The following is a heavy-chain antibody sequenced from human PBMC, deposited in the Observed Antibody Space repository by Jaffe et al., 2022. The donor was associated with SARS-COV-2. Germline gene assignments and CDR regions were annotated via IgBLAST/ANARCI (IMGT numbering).Heavy chain of an antibody. D-gene: IGHD3-10*01. CDR1: GFTFSNAW. J-gene: IGHJ4*02. Sequence: EVQLVESGGGLVKPGGSLRLSCAASGFTFSNAWMSWVRQAPGKGLEWVGRIKSKTDGGTTDYAAPVKGRFTISRDDSKNTLYLQMNSLKTEDTAVYYCTTESVTMVRGVIIDIFDYWGQGTLVTVSS. CDR3: TTESVTMVRGVIIDIFDY. CDR2: IKSKTDGGTT. V-gene: IGHV3-15*01.